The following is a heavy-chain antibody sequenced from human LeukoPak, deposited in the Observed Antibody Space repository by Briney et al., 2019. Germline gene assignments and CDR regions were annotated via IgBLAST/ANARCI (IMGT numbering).Heavy chain of an antibody. J-gene: IGHJ3*02. V-gene: IGHV1-69*13. CDR3: ASQSQSDSSGWYGGAFDI. CDR1: GGTFSSYA. D-gene: IGHD6-19*01. CDR2: IIPIFGTA. Sequence: ASVKVSCKASGGTFSSYAISWVRQAPGQGLEWMGGIIPIFGTANYAQKFQGRVTITADESTSTAYMELSSLRSEDTAVYYCASQSQSDSSGWYGGAFDIWAQGTRVTVSS.